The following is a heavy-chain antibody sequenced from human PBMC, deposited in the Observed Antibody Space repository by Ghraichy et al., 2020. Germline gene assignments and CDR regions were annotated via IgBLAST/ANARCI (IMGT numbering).Heavy chain of an antibody. J-gene: IGHJ6*02. V-gene: IGHV3-48*02. CDR1: GFTSGGYG. CDR3: ARGSRLVRFFYYDGIDV. Sequence: LSLTCVGSGFTSGGYGMNWVRQSPGKGLEWVSYITSSSRRIFYADSVKGRFTISRDNAKNSLSLQMNSLRDEDTAVYYCARGSRLVRFFYYDGIDVWGQGTTVTFSS. D-gene: IGHD4-23*01. CDR2: ITSSSRRI.